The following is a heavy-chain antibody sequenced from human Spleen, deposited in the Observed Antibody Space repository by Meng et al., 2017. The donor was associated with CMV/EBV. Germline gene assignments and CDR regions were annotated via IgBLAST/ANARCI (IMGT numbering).Heavy chain of an antibody. D-gene: IGHD3-22*01. CDR1: GGTFNNYA. CDR3: ARDSGGKNYESYAFDI. J-gene: IGHJ3*02. CDR2: IIPIIGIT. Sequence: SVKVSCKASGGTFNNYAFSWVRQAPGQGLEWTGGIIPIIGITYYAPKFQGRVTITADKSTGTAYMELSSLKSEDTAVYYCARDSGGKNYESYAFDIWGQGTKVTVSS. V-gene: IGHV1-69*10.